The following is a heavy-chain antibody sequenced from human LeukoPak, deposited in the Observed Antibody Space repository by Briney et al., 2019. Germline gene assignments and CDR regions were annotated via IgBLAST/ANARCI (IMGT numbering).Heavy chain of an antibody. D-gene: IGHD3-3*01. CDR3: ARVYDFWSGYWVDY. V-gene: IGHV4-34*01. CDR1: GGSFSGYY. J-gene: IGHJ4*02. CDR2: INHSGST. Sequence: SETLSLTCAVYGGSFSGYYWSWIRQPPGKGLEWIGEINHSGSTNYNPSLKSRVTISVDTSKNQFSLKLSSVTAADTAVYYCARVYDFWSGYWVDYWGQGTLVTVSS.